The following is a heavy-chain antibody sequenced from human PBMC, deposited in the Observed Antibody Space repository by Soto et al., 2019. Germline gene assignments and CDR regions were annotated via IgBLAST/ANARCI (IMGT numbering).Heavy chain of an antibody. Sequence: QVQLVQSGAEVKKPGASVKVSCKASGYTFTGYYMHWVRQAPGQGLEWMGWINPNSGGTNYAQKFQGWVNMTRDTSISTAYMELSKLRSDDTDVYYCASDGIAAAGLYTWFDPWGQGTLVTVSS. D-gene: IGHD6-13*01. J-gene: IGHJ5*02. V-gene: IGHV1-2*04. CDR1: GYTFTGYY. CDR2: INPNSGGT. CDR3: ASDGIAAAGLYTWFDP.